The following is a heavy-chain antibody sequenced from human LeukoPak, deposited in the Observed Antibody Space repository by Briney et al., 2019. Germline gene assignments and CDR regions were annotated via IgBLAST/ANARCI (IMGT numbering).Heavy chain of an antibody. CDR1: GFTFSSYW. J-gene: IGHJ4*02. CDR2: IKQDGSEK. Sequence: GGSLRLSCAASGFTFSSYWMTWVRQAPGKGLEWVANIKQDGSEKYYVDSVRGRFTISRDNAKNSLNLQMNSLRAEDTAVYSCARAWSLDYWGQGTLVTVSS. CDR3: ARAWSLDY. D-gene: IGHD2-8*01. V-gene: IGHV3-7*04.